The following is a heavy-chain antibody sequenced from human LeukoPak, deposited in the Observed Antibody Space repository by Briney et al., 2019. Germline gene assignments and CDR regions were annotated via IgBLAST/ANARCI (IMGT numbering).Heavy chain of an antibody. Sequence: GASVKVSCKASGYTFTSHVINWVRQAPGQSLEWMGWITTGRGETRYSQEFQRRITFTRDTSASTVYMDLSDLRSEDTAVYYCARGAYGSGSYGDNWFDPWGQGTLVTVSS. D-gene: IGHD3-10*01. CDR2: ITTGRGET. CDR3: ARGAYGSGSYGDNWFDP. J-gene: IGHJ5*02. V-gene: IGHV1-3*03. CDR1: GYTFTSHV.